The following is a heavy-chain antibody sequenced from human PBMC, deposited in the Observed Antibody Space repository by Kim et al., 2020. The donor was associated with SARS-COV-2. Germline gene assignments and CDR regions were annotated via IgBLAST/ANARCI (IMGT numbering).Heavy chain of an antibody. CDR2: IYPGDSET. CDR1: THKFSSYW. J-gene: IGHJ6*02. CDR3: AGGAFGSYCMDA. V-gene: IGHV5-51*01. D-gene: IGHD3-10*01. Sequence: GESLKISCQESTHKFSSYWMAWVRQMPGKGLEWMASIYPGDSETIYSPSFEGQVTISADKSSGVAYLQWNSLKASDTAKYFCAGGAFGSYCMDAWGQGTTVIVSS.